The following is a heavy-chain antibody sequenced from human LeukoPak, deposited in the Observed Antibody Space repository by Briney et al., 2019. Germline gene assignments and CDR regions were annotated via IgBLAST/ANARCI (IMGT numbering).Heavy chain of an antibody. CDR3: ARDHRGYCSSTSCPEGY. J-gene: IGHJ4*02. CDR2: IKQDGSEK. V-gene: IGHV3-7*01. D-gene: IGHD2-2*01. CDR1: GFTFSSYW. Sequence: GGSLRLTCAASGFTFSSYWMSWVRQAPGKGLEWVANIKQDGSEKYYVDSVKGRFTISRDNSKNTLYLQMNSLRAEDTAVYYCARDHRGYCSSTSCPEGYWGQGTLVTVSS.